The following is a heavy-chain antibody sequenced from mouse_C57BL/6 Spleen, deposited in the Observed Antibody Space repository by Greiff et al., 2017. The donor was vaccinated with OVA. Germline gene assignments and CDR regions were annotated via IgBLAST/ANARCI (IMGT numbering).Heavy chain of an antibody. J-gene: IGHJ2*01. D-gene: IGHD4-1*01. Sequence: VQLQQPGAELVRPGASVKLSCKASGYTFTSYGISWVKQRPGQGLEWIGEIYPSSGNTNYNEKFKGKATLTADKSSSTAYMQLRSLTSEDSAVYYCASVGTDYWGQGTTLTVSS. V-gene: IGHV1-81*01. CDR1: GYTFTSYG. CDR2: IYPSSGNT. CDR3: ASVGTDY.